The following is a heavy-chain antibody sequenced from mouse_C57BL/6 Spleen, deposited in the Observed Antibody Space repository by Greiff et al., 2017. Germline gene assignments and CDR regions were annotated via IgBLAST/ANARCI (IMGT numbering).Heavy chain of an antibody. V-gene: IGHV1-42*01. CDR3: ARRYYSNYVDYAMDY. J-gene: IGHJ4*01. CDR1: GYSFTGYY. CDR2: INPSTGGT. Sequence: VHVKQSGPELVKPGASVKISCKASGYSFTGYYMNWVKQSPEKSLEWIGEINPSTGGTTYNQKFKAKATLTVDKSSSTAYMQLKSLTSEDSAVYYCARRYYSNYVDYAMDYWGQGTSVTVSS. D-gene: IGHD2-5*01.